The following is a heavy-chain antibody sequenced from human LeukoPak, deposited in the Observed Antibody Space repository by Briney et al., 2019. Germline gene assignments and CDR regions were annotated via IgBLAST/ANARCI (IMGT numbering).Heavy chain of an antibody. CDR1: GYSFTSNW. D-gene: IGHD6-13*01. J-gene: IGHJ4*02. CDR2: IDPSDSYT. V-gene: IGHV5-10-1*01. Sequence: GESLKIFCKGSGYSFTSNWFSWVRQMPGKGLEWMGRIDPSDSYTNYSPSFQGHVTISADKSISTAYLQWSSLKASDTAMYYCARHTTYVYSRQEYWGQGTLVTVSS. CDR3: ARHTTYVYSRQEY.